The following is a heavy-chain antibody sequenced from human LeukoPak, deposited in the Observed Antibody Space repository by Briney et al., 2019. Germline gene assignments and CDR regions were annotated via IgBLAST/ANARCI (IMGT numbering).Heavy chain of an antibody. J-gene: IGHJ4*02. CDR3: AREGPVGATFPNFDY. V-gene: IGHV1-2*02. D-gene: IGHD1-26*01. CDR1: GYTFTGYY. CDR2: INPNSGGT. Sequence: GASVKVSCKASGYTFTGYYMHWVRQAPGQGLEWMGWINPNSGGTNYAQKSQGRVTMTRDTSISTAYMELSRLRSDDTAVYYCAREGPVGATFPNFDYWGQGTLVTVSS.